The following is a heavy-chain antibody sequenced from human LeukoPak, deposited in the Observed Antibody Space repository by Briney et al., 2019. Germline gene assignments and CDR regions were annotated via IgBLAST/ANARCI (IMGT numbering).Heavy chain of an antibody. CDR1: GGSISSSSYY. CDR3: ARRRKYGYGGLSWFDP. CDR2: IYYSGST. J-gene: IGHJ5*02. D-gene: IGHD5-18*01. Sequence: SETLSLTCTVSGGSISSSSYYWSWIRQPPGKGLEWIGSIYYSGSTYYKPSLKSRVTISVDTSKNQFSLKLSCVSAADTAVYYCARRRKYGYGGLSWFDPWGQGTLVTVS. V-gene: IGHV4-39*01.